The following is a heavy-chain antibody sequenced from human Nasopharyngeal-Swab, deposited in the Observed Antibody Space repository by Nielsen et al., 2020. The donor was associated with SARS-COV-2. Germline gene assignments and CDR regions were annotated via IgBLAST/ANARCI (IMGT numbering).Heavy chain of an antibody. Sequence: RQAPGKGLEWIGYIYYSGSTYYNPSLKSRVTISVDTSKNQFSLKLSSVTAADTAVYCCARVLGEQWLVNYYYYMDVWGKGTTVTVSS. CDR2: IYYSGST. CDR3: ARVLGEQWLVNYYYYMDV. J-gene: IGHJ6*03. V-gene: IGHV4-30-4*01. D-gene: IGHD6-19*01.